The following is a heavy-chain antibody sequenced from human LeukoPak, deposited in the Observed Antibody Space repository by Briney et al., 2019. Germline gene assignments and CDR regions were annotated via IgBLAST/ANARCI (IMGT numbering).Heavy chain of an antibody. CDR2: IYHSGSP. J-gene: IGHJ4*02. Sequence: SETLSLTCAASGGSISSNNWWGWVRQPPGKGLEWIGEIYHSGSPNYNPSLKSRVTISVDKSRNHFSLNLSSVSAADTAVYYCARVNINNWHSCDYWGQGTLVTVSS. CDR3: ARVNINNWHSCDY. CDR1: GGSISSNNW. D-gene: IGHD1-1*01. V-gene: IGHV4-4*02.